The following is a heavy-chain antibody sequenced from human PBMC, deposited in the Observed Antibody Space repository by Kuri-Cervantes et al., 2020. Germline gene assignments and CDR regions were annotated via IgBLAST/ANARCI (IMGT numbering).Heavy chain of an antibody. D-gene: IGHD4-17*01. CDR3: ARDDMTTVTTEDY. V-gene: IGHV1-2*04. Sequence: ASVKVSCKASGYTFTGYYMHWVRQAPGQGLEWMGWINPNSGGTNYAQKFQGWVTMTRDTSISTAYMGLSRLRSEDTAVYYCARDDMTTVTTEDYWGQGTLVTVSS. CDR1: GYTFTGYY. CDR2: INPNSGGT. J-gene: IGHJ4*02.